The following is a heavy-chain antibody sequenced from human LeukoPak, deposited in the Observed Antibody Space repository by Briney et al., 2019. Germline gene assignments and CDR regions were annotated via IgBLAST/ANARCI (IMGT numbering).Heavy chain of an antibody. D-gene: IGHD5-18*01. V-gene: IGHV1-8*01. CDR2: MNPNSGNT. Sequence: ASVRVSCKASGYTFTSYDINWGRRATGQGLEWMGWMNPNSGNTGYAQKFQGRVTMTRNTSISTAYMELSSLRSEDTAVYYCARIKRGYSYGNFDYWGQGTLVTVSS. CDR3: ARIKRGYSYGNFDY. CDR1: GYTFTSYD. J-gene: IGHJ4*02.